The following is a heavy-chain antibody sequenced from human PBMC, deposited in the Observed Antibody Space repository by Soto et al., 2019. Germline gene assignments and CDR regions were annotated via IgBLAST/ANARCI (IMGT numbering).Heavy chain of an antibody. D-gene: IGHD6-13*01. CDR2: INPNSGGT. Sequence: ASVKVSCKASGYTFTGYYMHWVRQAPGQGLEWMGWINPNSGGTNYAQKFQGRVTITRDTSASTAYMELSSLRSEDTAVYYCARDWLFSSSWYGYTWFDPWGQGTLVTVSS. CDR3: ARDWLFSSSWYGYTWFDP. J-gene: IGHJ5*02. CDR1: GYTFTGYY. V-gene: IGHV1-2*02.